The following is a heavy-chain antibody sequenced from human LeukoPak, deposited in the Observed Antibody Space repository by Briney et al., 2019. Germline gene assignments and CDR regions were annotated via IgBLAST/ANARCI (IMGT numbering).Heavy chain of an antibody. Sequence: SETLSLTCAAYGGSFSGYYWSWIRQPPGKGLEWIGEINHSGSTNYNPSLKSRVTISVDTSKNQFSLKLNSVTAADTAVYCCARGASSGYYHDYWGQGTLVTVSS. CDR1: GGSFSGYY. D-gene: IGHD3-22*01. CDR3: ARGASSGYYHDY. J-gene: IGHJ4*02. V-gene: IGHV4-34*01. CDR2: INHSGST.